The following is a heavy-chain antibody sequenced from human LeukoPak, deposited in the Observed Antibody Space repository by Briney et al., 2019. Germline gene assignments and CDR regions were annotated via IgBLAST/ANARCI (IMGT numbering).Heavy chain of an antibody. V-gene: IGHV3-23*01. Sequence: GGSLRLSCAASGFTFSSYAMSWVRQAPGKGLEWVSAISGSGGSTYYADSVKGRFTISRDNSKNTLYLQTNSLRAEDTAVYYCAKLRFLEWLPSDYWGQGTLVTVSS. CDR2: ISGSGGST. CDR1: GFTFSSYA. CDR3: AKLRFLEWLPSDY. J-gene: IGHJ4*02. D-gene: IGHD3-3*01.